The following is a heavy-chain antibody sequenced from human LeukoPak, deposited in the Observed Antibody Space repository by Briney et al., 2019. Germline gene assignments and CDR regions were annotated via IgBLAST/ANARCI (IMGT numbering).Heavy chain of an antibody. J-gene: IGHJ4*02. V-gene: IGHV4-39*01. D-gene: IGHD5-24*01. CDR3: ARRGWLHDFDY. CDR1: GGSLSSSSYY. Sequence: SETLSLTCTVYGGSLSSSSYYWGWIRQPPGRGLEWIGSIYYSGSTYYNPSLKSRVTISVDTSKNQFSLKLSSVTAADTAVYYCARRGWLHDFDYWGQGTLVTVSS. CDR2: IYYSGST.